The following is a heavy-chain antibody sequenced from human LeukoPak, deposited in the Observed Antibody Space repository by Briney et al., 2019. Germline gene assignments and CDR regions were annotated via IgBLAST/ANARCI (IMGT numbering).Heavy chain of an antibody. V-gene: IGHV3-30*02. CDR3: ARDPSSSGSFGDY. CDR2: IGYDGSNK. CDR1: GFTFSSNG. D-gene: IGHD3-10*01. J-gene: IGHJ4*02. Sequence: GGSLRLSCAASGFTFSSNGMHWVRQAPGKGLEPLAFIGYDGSNKYYAEFVKGRVTISRDNSKNTLYLQMNSLRAEDTAVYYCARDPSSSGSFGDYWGQGTLVTVSS.